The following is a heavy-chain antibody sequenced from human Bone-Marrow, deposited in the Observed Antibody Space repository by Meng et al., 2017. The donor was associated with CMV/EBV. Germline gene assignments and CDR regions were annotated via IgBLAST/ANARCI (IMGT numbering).Heavy chain of an antibody. CDR1: GFTVSTYA. D-gene: IGHD2-2*01. Sequence: GEYLKISCAASGFTVSTYAMSWVRQAPGKGLEWVSAISGSGGSTYYADPVKGRFTISRDNSKNTLYLQMKRLRAEDTAVYYCAREDIVVVPAAMSYYYGMDVWGQGTTVTVSS. CDR3: AREDIVVVPAAMSYYYGMDV. J-gene: IGHJ6*02. CDR2: ISGSGGST. V-gene: IGHV3-23*01.